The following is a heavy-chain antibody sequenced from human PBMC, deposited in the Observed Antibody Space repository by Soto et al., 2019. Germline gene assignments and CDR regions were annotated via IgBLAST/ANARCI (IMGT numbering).Heavy chain of an antibody. CDR3: GRLHCISPTCVPLAP. CDR1: EGTIINTGYC. J-gene: IGHJ5*02. CDR2: IYYSGST. Sequence: SQTKSLTKTVAEGTIINTGYCWIWIRQPPGKGLEWIGSIYYSGSTSYNPSLQSRVTMSVDTSKNQLSLKVSSVTAADTAVYYCGRLHCISPTCVPLAPWGHGTLVTVSS. V-gene: IGHV4-39*01. D-gene: IGHD2-2*01.